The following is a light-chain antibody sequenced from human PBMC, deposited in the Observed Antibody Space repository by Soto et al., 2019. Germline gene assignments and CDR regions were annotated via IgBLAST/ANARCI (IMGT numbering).Light chain of an antibody. CDR2: RTD. CDR3: AAYTGNWNGPV. J-gene: IGLJ2*01. Sequence: QSALTQPPSVSGTPGQRVSISCSGDSSTFANNYVHWYQQVPGAAPKLLMYRTDQRPSGVPERFSGSKSGTSASLTISSLRPEDEAQYYCAAYTGNWNGPVFGGGTKVTVL. V-gene: IGLV1-47*01. CDR1: SSTFANNY.